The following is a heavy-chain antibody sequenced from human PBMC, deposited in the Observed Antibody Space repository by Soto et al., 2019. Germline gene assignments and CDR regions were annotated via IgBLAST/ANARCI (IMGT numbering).Heavy chain of an antibody. CDR2: INPNSGGT. V-gene: IGHV1-2*02. CDR3: ARDNQWELHAIFDY. J-gene: IGHJ4*02. Sequence: ASVKVSCKASGYTFTGYYMHWVRQAPGQGLEWMGWINPNSGGTNYAQKFQGRVTMTRDTSISTAYMELSRLRSDDTAVYYCARDNQWELHAIFDYWGQGTLVTVSS. D-gene: IGHD1-26*01. CDR1: GYTFTGYY.